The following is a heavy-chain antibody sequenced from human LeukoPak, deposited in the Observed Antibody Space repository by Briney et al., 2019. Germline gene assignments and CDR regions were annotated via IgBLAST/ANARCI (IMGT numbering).Heavy chain of an antibody. CDR3: ARADTAMVTGMDV. J-gene: IGHJ6*02. CDR2: IYYSGST. CDR1: GGSISSSSYY. V-gene: IGHV4-39*07. Sequence: SETLSLTCTASGGSISSSSYYWGWIRQPPGKGLELIGRIYYSGSTYYNPSLKSRVTISVDTSKNQFSLKLSSVTAADTAVYYCARADTAMVTGMDVWGQGTTVTVSS. D-gene: IGHD5-18*01.